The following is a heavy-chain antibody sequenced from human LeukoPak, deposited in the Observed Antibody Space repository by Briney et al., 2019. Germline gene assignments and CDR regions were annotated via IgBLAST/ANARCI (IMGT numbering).Heavy chain of an antibody. CDR3: ARDRELGY. V-gene: IGHV4-59*01. Sequence: SETLSLTCTVSGGSISNYYWSWIRQSPGKGPEWIGWSYHRGSTSYNPSLKSRVAISVDTFKNQFSLKLSSVTAADTAVYYCARDRELGYWGQGTLVIVSS. CDR2: SYHRGST. CDR1: GGSISNYY. D-gene: IGHD1-1*01. J-gene: IGHJ4*02.